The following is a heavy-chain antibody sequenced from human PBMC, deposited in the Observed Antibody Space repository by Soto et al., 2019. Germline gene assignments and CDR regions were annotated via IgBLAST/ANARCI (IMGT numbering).Heavy chain of an antibody. V-gene: IGHV3-48*01. J-gene: IGHJ5*02. CDR3: ARQPERIAEIGWFDP. CDR1: GFTFSSYS. Sequence: EVQLVESGGGLVQPGGSLRLSCAASGFTFSSYSMNWVRQAPGKGLEWVSYISSSSSTIYYADSVKGRFTISRDNAKNSLYLQMHSLRAEDTAVYYCARQPERIAEIGWFDPWGQGTLVTVSS. D-gene: IGHD6-13*01. CDR2: ISSSSSTI.